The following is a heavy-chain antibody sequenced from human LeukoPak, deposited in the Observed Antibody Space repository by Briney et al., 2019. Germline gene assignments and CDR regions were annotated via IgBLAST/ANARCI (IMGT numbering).Heavy chain of an antibody. J-gene: IGHJ4*02. Sequence: GGSLRLSCAASGFTFSGSAIHWVRQASGKGLEWVGRIRNKANNYATAYDASVKGRFSISRDDSKNTAYLQMNSLKTEDTAVYYCNTGGTPDNWGQGTLVTVSS. V-gene: IGHV3-73*01. CDR1: GFTFSGSA. D-gene: IGHD1-7*01. CDR2: IRNKANNYAT. CDR3: NTGGTPDN.